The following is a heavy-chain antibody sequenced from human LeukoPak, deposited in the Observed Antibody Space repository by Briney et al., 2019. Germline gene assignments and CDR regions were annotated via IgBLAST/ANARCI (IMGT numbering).Heavy chain of an antibody. CDR1: GYTFTDYY. V-gene: IGHV1-2*02. CDR3: ARDDGRSSENAFDI. J-gene: IGHJ3*02. CDR2: INLNSGNT. D-gene: IGHD6-6*01. Sequence: GASVKVSCKASGYTFTDYYMHWVRQAPGQGLEWVGWINLNSGNTKYEQKFQGRVTMTRDVSVSTAYMELSRLTSDDTAVYYCARDDGRSSENAFDIWGQGTLVTVSS.